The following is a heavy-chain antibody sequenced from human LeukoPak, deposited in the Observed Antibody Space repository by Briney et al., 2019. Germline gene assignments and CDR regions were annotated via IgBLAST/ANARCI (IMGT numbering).Heavy chain of an antibody. V-gene: IGHV1-3*01. CDR1: GYTFTSYA. CDR2: INAGNGNT. J-gene: IGHJ6*02. CDR3: ARAWDGYNQGIYYGMDV. D-gene: IGHD5-24*01. Sequence: ASVKVSCKASGYTFTSYAMHWVRQAPGQRLEWMGWINAGNGNTKYSQKFQGRVTITRDTSASTAYMELSSLRSEDTAVYYCARAWDGYNQGIYYGMDVWGQGTTVTVSS.